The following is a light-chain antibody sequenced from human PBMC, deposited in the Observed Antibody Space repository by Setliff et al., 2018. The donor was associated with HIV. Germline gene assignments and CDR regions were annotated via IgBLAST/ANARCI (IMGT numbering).Light chain of an antibody. J-gene: IGLJ1*01. V-gene: IGLV2-14*03. CDR3: NSYSRTTDYV. CDR1: TSDIDGYDY. CDR2: EVS. Sequence: QSVLTQPASVSGSPGQSITISCTGVTSDIDGYDYITWYQQYPGKAPKLVIFEVSNRPSGVPDRFSGSKSGNTASLTISGLQSDDEADYYCNSYSRTTDYVFGTGTKVTV.